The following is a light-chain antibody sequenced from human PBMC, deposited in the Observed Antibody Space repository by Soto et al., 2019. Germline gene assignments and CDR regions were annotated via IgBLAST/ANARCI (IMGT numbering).Light chain of an antibody. CDR2: EVS. J-gene: IGLJ1*01. V-gene: IGLV2-18*02. CDR1: SSDVGSYNR. CDR3: SSYTSSRPLV. Sequence: QSVLTQPPSVSGSPGQSVTISCTGTSSDVGSYNRVSWYQQPPGTAPKLMIFEVSNRPSGVPDRFSGSKSGNTASLTISGLQAEDEADYYCSSYTSSRPLVFGAGTKVTVL.